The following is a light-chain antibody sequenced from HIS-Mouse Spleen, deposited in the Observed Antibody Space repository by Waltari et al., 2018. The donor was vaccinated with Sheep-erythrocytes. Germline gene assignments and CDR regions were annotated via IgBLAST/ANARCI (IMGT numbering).Light chain of an antibody. J-gene: IGLJ1*01. CDR3: CSYAGSYNYV. V-gene: IGLV2-11*01. CDR1: SSAVGGYNY. CDR2: DVS. Sequence: QSALTQPRSVSGSPGQSVTISCTGPSSAVGGYNYVSWYQQPPGKAPKLMIYDVSKRPSGVPDRCSGSKSGNTASLTISGLQAEDEADYYCCSYAGSYNYVFGTGTKVTVL.